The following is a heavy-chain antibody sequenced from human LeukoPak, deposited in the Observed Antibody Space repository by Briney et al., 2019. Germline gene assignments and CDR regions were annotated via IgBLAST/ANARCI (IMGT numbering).Heavy chain of an antibody. CDR3: ARMGKSSSSLTPDYFDY. J-gene: IGHJ4*02. CDR1: GGSISSYY. Sequence: SETLSLTCTVSGGSISSYYWSWLRQAPGKGLEWIGYIYYSGSNNYNPSLKSRVTISVETSKNQFSLKLSSVTAADTAVYYCARMGKSSSSLTPDYFDYWGQGTLVTVSS. CDR2: IYYSGSN. V-gene: IGHV4-59*01. D-gene: IGHD6-6*01.